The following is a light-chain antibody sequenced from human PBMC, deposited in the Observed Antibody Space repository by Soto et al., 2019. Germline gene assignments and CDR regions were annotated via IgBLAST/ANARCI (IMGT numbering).Light chain of an antibody. CDR3: GTWDSSLSAYV. CDR2: DNN. CDR1: NSNIGTNY. Sequence: QSVLTQPPSASGTPGQRVTISCSGSNSNIGTNYVSWYQQLPGTAPKFLIYDNNKRPSGIPVRFSGSKSGTSATLGITALQTGDEADYYCGTWDSSLSAYVFGTGTKLTVL. V-gene: IGLV1-51*01. J-gene: IGLJ1*01.